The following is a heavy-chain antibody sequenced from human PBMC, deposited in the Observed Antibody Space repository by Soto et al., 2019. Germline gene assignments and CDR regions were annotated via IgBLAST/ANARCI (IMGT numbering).Heavy chain of an antibody. CDR2: INHSGST. D-gene: IGHD2-2*02. V-gene: IGHV4-34*01. CDR1: GGSFSGYY. Sequence: SETLSLTCAVYGGSFSGYYWSWIRQPPGKGLEWIGEINHSGSTNYNPSLKSRVTISVDTSKNQFSLKLSSVTAADTAVYYCAGVRIGGGPAAIWWVRPWGQGTLVTVYS. CDR3: AGVRIGGGPAAIWWVRP. J-gene: IGHJ5*02.